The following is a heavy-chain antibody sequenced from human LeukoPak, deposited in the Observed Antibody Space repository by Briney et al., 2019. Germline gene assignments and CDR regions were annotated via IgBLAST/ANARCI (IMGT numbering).Heavy chain of an antibody. Sequence: SETLSLTCTVSGGSISNYYWSWIRQSPGKGLEWIGYIYYSGSTNYNPSLKSRVTISVDTSKNQFSLKLSSVTAADTAVYYCAREGGGRLRPILHGAFDIWGQGTMVTVSS. V-gene: IGHV4-59*01. D-gene: IGHD3-16*01. CDR1: GGSISNYY. CDR3: AREGGGRLRPILHGAFDI. J-gene: IGHJ3*02. CDR2: IYYSGST.